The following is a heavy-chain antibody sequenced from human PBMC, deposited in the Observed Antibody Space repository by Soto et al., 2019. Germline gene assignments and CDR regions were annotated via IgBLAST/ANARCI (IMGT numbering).Heavy chain of an antibody. J-gene: IGHJ6*02. Sequence: GGSLRLSCAASGFTFSSYGMHWVRQAPGKGLEWVAVIWYDGSNKYYAESVKGRFTISRENSKNTLYLQMNSLRAEDTAVYYCARELGVVVPAARVYYGMDVWGQGTTVTVSS. D-gene: IGHD2-2*01. CDR2: IWYDGSNK. V-gene: IGHV3-33*01. CDR3: ARELGVVVPAARVYYGMDV. CDR1: GFTFSSYG.